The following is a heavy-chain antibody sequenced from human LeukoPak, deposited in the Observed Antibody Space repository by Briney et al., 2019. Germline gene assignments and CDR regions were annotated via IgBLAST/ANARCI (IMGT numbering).Heavy chain of an antibody. CDR1: GYTFTGYY. CDR2: INPNSGGT. CDR3: ARRGSGLLFYYYSYMDV. J-gene: IGHJ6*03. Sequence: ASVKVSCKASGYTFTGYYMHWVRQAPGQGLEWMGWINPNSGGTNYAQKFQGRVTMTRDTSISTAYMELSRLRSDDTAVYYCARRGSGLLFYYYSYMDVWGKGTTVTVSS. D-gene: IGHD6-19*01. V-gene: IGHV1-2*02.